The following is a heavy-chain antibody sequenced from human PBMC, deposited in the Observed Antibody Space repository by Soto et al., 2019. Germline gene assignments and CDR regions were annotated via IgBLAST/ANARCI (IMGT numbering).Heavy chain of an antibody. CDR1: GYTFTSYA. J-gene: IGHJ3*02. Sequence: QVQLVQSGAEEKKPGASVKVSCKASGYTFTSYAMHWVRQAPGQRLEWMGWINAGNGNTKYSQKFQGRVTITRDTSASTAYMELSSLRSEDTAVYYCARQVSSSWPDDAFDIWGQGTMVTVSS. V-gene: IGHV1-3*05. CDR2: INAGNGNT. D-gene: IGHD6-13*01. CDR3: ARQVSSSWPDDAFDI.